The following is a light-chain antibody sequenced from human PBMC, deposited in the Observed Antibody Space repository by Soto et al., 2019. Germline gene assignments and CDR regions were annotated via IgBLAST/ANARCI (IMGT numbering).Light chain of an antibody. Sequence: EIVLTQSPGTLSLSPGERATLSCRASQSVSSSYLAWYQQKPGQAPRLLIYGASSRATGIPDRFSGSGSGTDFTLTISRLQPEDFAVYYCQQYYSSRFTFGPGTKVDIK. V-gene: IGKV3-20*01. CDR3: QQYYSSRFT. CDR2: GAS. J-gene: IGKJ3*01. CDR1: QSVSSSY.